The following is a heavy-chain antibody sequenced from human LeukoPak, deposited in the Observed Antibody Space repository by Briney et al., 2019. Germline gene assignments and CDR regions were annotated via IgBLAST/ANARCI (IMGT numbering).Heavy chain of an antibody. V-gene: IGHV3-53*01. J-gene: IGHJ4*02. D-gene: IGHD3-10*01. CDR3: AKGSDYYGTLYYFDY. CDR2: IYSGGST. CDR1: GFTVSSNY. Sequence: GGSLRLSCAASGFTVSSNYMSWVRQAPGKGLEWVSVIYSGGSTYYADSVKGRFTISRDNSKNTLYLQMNSLRAEDTAVYYCAKGSDYYGTLYYFDYWGQGTLVTVSS.